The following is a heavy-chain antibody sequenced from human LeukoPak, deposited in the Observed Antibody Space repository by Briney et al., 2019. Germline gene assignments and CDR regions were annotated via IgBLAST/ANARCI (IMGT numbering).Heavy chain of an antibody. CDR1: GGSFSGYY. Sequence: PSETLSLTCAVYGGSFSGYYWSWIRQPPGKGLEWIGEINHSGSTNYNPSLKSRVTISVDTSKNQFSLKLSSVTAADTAVYYCARGFGYYYDSSGYYPRGYFDYWGQGTLVTVSS. CDR2: INHSGST. CDR3: ARGFGYYYDSSGYYPRGYFDY. V-gene: IGHV4-34*01. D-gene: IGHD3-22*01. J-gene: IGHJ4*02.